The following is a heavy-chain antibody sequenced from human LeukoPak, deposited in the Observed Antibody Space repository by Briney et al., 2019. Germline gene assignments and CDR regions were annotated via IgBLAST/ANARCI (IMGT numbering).Heavy chain of an antibody. CDR2: IYYSGST. J-gene: IGHJ6*03. CDR1: GGSISSYY. CDR3: ARVNYDFWSGPPYYYYYMDV. Sequence: PSETLSLTCTVSGGSISSYYWSWIRQPPGKGLEWIGYIYYSGSTNYNPSLKSRVTISVDTSKNQFSLKLSSVTAADTAVYYCARVNYDFWSGPPYYYYYMDVWGKGTTVTVSS. D-gene: IGHD3-3*01. V-gene: IGHV4-59*01.